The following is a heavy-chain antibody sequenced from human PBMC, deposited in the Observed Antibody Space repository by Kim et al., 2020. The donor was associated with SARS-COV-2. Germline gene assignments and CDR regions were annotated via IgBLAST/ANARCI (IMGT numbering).Heavy chain of an antibody. CDR2: INHSGST. D-gene: IGHD4-4*01. Sequence: SETLSLTCAVYGGSFSGYYWSWIRQPPGKGLEWIGEINHSGSTNYNPSLKSRVTISVDTSKNQFSLKLSSVTAADTAVYYCARAHYPVTTDARSGMDVWGQGTTVTVSS. V-gene: IGHV4-34*01. J-gene: IGHJ6*02. CDR1: GGSFSGYY. CDR3: ARAHYPVTTDARSGMDV.